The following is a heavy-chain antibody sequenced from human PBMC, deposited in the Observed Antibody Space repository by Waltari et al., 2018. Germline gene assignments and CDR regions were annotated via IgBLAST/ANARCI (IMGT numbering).Heavy chain of an antibody. D-gene: IGHD1-26*01. Sequence: QVRLRESGPGLVKSSETLTLTCEVCGDSISRGFYWAWIRQSPGKGPEWIGSVYQTGTSFYNPSLKDRVTMSVDTSKKLFSLSLSSVTAADTAVYYCARATCSHGGCSMYYFYYYMDVWGKGITVTVSS. CDR1: GDSISRGFY. CDR3: ARATCSHGGCSMYYFYYYMDV. V-gene: IGHV4-38-2*01. J-gene: IGHJ6*03. CDR2: VYQTGTS.